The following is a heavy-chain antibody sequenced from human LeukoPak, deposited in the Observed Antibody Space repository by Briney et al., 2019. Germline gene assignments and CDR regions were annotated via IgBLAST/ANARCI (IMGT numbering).Heavy chain of an antibody. J-gene: IGHJ4*02. CDR3: AKDHFGPYSYVEY. Sequence: PGGSLRLSCAVAEFTFNSCAMSWVRQAPGKGLEWISAISGSGGSTYYADSVKGRFTISRDNSRNTLYLQMNSLRAEDRAIYYCAKDHFGPYSYVEYWGQGTLVTVSS. D-gene: IGHD5-18*01. CDR1: EFTFNSCA. V-gene: IGHV3-23*01. CDR2: ISGSGGST.